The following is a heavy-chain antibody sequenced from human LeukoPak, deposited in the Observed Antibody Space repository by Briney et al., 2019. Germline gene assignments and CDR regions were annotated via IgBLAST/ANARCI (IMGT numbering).Heavy chain of an antibody. D-gene: IGHD6-19*01. CDR2: IYYSGST. Sequence: SETLSLTCAVYGGSFSGYYWSWIRQPPGKGREWIGYIYYSGSTNYNPSLKSRVTISVDPSKNQFSLKLNSVTAADTAVYYCAKTVAGYWYFDLGGRGTLVTVSA. J-gene: IGHJ2*01. V-gene: IGHV4-59*08. CDR3: AKTVAGYWYFDL. CDR1: GGSFSGYY.